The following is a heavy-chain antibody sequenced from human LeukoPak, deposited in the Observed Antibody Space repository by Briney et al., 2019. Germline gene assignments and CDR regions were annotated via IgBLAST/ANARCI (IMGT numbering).Heavy chain of an antibody. CDR2: IYYSGST. D-gene: IGHD3-22*01. CDR1: GGSISSYY. J-gene: IGHJ4*02. Sequence: SETLSLTCTVSGGSISSYYWSWIRQPPGKGLEWIGYIYYSGSTNFNPSLKSRVTISVDTSKNQFSLKLSSVTAADTAVYYCARTYYYDSSGYDYWGQGTLVTVSS. V-gene: IGHV4-59*08. CDR3: ARTYYYDSSGYDY.